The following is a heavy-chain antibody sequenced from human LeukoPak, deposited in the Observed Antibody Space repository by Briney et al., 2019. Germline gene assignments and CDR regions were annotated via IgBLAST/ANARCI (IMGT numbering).Heavy chain of an antibody. CDR3: ARGGTVSSVAFDI. D-gene: IGHD4-17*01. V-gene: IGHV3-7*01. Sequence: GGSLRLSCAASGFTFSSYWMSWVRQAPGKGLEWVANIKQDGSEKYYVDSVKGRFTISRDKAKNSLYLQMNSLRAEDTAVYYCARGGTVSSVAFDIWGQGTMVTVSS. CDR1: GFTFSSYW. CDR2: IKQDGSEK. J-gene: IGHJ3*02.